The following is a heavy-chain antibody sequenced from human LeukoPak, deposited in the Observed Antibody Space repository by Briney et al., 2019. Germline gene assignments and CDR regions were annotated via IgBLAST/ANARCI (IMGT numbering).Heavy chain of an antibody. Sequence: SETLSLTCTVSDDSISSYYWSWIRQPPGKGPEWIAYIYSTGATSYNPSLRSRVSISLDTSKSHSSLKLSSVTVADTAVYFCARLKMGAYFDLWGRGTLVTVSS. CDR2: IYSTGAT. CDR1: DDSISSYY. D-gene: IGHD3-16*01. J-gene: IGHJ2*01. V-gene: IGHV4-59*08. CDR3: ARLKMGAYFDL.